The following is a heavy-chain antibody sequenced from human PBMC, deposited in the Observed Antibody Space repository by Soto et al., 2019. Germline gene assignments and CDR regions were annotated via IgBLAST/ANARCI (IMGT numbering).Heavy chain of an antibody. CDR2: ISYDGSNK. CDR3: AKDRKTYCTNGVCYNRYYYYGMDV. Sequence: GGSLRLSCAASGFTFSSYGMHWVRQAPGKGLEWVAVISYDGSNKYYADSVKGRFTISRDNSKNTLYPQMDSLRAEDTAVYYCAKDRKTYCTNGVCYNRYYYYGMDVWGQGTTVTVSS. CDR1: GFTFSSYG. J-gene: IGHJ6*02. V-gene: IGHV3-30*18. D-gene: IGHD2-8*01.